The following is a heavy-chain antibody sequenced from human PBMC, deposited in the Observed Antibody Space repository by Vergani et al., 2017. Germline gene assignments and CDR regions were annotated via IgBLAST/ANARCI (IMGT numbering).Heavy chain of an antibody. D-gene: IGHD3-10*01. CDR3: TTAWGLYYLHGEYFQY. CDR1: GVTFDTYT. J-gene: IGHJ1*01. CDR2: ISSGGGDI. Sequence: EVQLLESGGGLVQPGGSRRLSCAGAGVTFDTYTMAYVRQAPGKGLELVATISSGGGDIFYADSVKGRFTISRDNSKNTLFLQMNSLKDEDTAVYYCTTAWGLYYLHGEYFQYWGRGTLVSVSS. V-gene: IGHV3-23*01.